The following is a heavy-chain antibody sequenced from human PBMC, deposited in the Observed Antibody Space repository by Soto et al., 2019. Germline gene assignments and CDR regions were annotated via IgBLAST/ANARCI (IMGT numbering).Heavy chain of an antibody. D-gene: IGHD6-13*01. CDR1: GGSISSCY. Sequence: SETLSLTCTVSGGSISSCYWSWIRQPAGKGLEWIGRIYTSGSTNYNPSLKSRVTMSVDTSKNQFSLKLSSVTAADTAVYYCARGRWMDSSRHFDYWGQGTLVTVSS. V-gene: IGHV4-4*07. CDR3: ARGRWMDSSRHFDY. CDR2: IYTSGST. J-gene: IGHJ4*02.